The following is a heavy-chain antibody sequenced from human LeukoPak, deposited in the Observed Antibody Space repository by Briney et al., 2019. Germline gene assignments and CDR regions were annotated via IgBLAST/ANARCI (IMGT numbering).Heavy chain of an antibody. Sequence: SETLSLTCTVSGGYISSSSYYWGWIRQPPGKGLEWIGSIYYSGSTYYNPSLKSRVTISVDTSKNQFSLKLSSVTAADTAVYYCARDQEYSYGRSYWYFDLWGRGTLVTVSS. CDR2: IYYSGST. J-gene: IGHJ2*01. V-gene: IGHV4-39*07. CDR3: ARDQEYSYGRSYWYFDL. D-gene: IGHD5-18*01. CDR1: GGYISSSSYY.